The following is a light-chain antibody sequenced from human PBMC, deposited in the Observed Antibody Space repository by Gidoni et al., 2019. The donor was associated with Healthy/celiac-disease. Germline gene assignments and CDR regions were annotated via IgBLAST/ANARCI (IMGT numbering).Light chain of an antibody. V-gene: IGKV3-11*01. J-gene: IGKJ4*01. CDR1: QSVSSY. CDR2: DAS. Sequence: EIVLTQSPATLSLSPGERATLSCRASQSVSSYLAWYQQKPGQAPRRLIYDASNRATGIPARFSGSGSGTDFTLTISSLEPEDFAVYYCQQSSNWPPTFGGGTKVEIK. CDR3: QQSSNWPPT.